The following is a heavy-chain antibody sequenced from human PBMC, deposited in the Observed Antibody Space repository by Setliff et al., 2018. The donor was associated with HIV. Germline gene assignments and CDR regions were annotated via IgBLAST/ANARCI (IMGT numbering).Heavy chain of an antibody. CDR2: INHSGST. V-gene: IGHV4-38-2*02. Sequence: LSLTCTVSGYSISSGYYWGWIRQPPGKGLEWVGEINHSGSTNYNPSLKSRVTISVDTSKNQFSLKLSSVTAADTAVHYCARGLGGWSVFDPWGQGTLVTVSS. CDR1: GYSISSGYY. J-gene: IGHJ5*02. CDR3: ARGLGGWSVFDP.